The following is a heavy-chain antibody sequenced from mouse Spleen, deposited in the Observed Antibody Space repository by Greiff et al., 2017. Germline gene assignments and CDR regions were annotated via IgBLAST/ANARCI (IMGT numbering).Heavy chain of an antibody. CDR1: GYTFTNYW. CDR2: IYPGGGYT. CDR3: ARYNGDYVYYAMDY. V-gene: IGHV1-63*01. Sequence: QVQLQQSGAELVRPGTSVKMSCKASGYTFTNYWIGWAKQRPGHGLEWIGDIYPGGGYTNYNEKFKGKATLTADKSSSTAYMQFSSLTSEDSAIYYCARYNGDYVYYAMDYWGQGTSVTVSS. J-gene: IGHJ4*01. D-gene: IGHD2-13*01.